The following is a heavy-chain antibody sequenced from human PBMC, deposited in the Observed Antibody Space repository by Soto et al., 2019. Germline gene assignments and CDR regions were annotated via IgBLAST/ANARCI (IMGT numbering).Heavy chain of an antibody. J-gene: IGHJ6*03. CDR2: ISGSGGST. CDR1: GFTFSSYA. D-gene: IGHD2-8*01. Sequence: EVQLLESGGGLVQPGGSLRLSCAASGFTFSSYAMSWVRQAPGKGLEWVSAISGSGGSTYYADSVKGRFTISRDNAKNTLYLQMNSLRAGDAAVYYCAKPQSPVMVVYYMDVWGKGTTVTVSS. CDR3: AKPQSPVMVVYYMDV. V-gene: IGHV3-23*01.